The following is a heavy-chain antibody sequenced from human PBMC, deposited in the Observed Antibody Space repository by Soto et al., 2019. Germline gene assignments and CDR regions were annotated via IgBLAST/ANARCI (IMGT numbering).Heavy chain of an antibody. J-gene: IGHJ5*02. CDR1: GGTFSSYA. V-gene: IGHV1-69*01. D-gene: IGHD3-22*01. CDR3: ARDYDSSGYFQGWFDP. CDR2: IIPIFGTA. Sequence: QVQLVQSGAEVKKPGCSVKVSCKASGGTFSSYAISWVRQAPGQGLEWMGGIIPIFGTANYAQKFPGRVTITADEATSTAFMELSSLRSEDTAVYYCARDYDSSGYFQGWFDPWGQGTLVTVSS.